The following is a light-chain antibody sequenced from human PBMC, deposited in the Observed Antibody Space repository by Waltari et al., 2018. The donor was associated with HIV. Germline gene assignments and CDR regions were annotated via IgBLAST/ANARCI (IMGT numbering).Light chain of an antibody. Sequence: QSALTQPASVSGSLGHSITISCTGSRTDLGAFDYVSWYQQHPDRPPKLLIYVVRNRPLGVSNRFSGSKSGDTASLTISGLQAEDEAHYFCSSYTSSDTPYWVFGGGTKLTVL. J-gene: IGLJ3*02. CDR2: VVR. CDR1: RTDLGAFDY. CDR3: SSYTSSDTPYWV. V-gene: IGLV2-14*01.